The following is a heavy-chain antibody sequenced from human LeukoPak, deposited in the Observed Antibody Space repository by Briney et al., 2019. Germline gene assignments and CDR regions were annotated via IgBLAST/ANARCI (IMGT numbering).Heavy chain of an antibody. CDR1: GFTFSSYA. J-gene: IGHJ4*02. CDR3: AKDPRGAYYYGSGSHNDY. CDR2: ISGSGGST. V-gene: IGHV3-23*01. D-gene: IGHD3-10*01. Sequence: GGSLRLSCAASGFTFSSYAMSWVRQAPGKGLEWVSAISGSGGSTYYADSVKGRFTISRDNSKNTLYLQMNSLRVEDTAVYYCAKDPRGAYYYGSGSHNDYWGQGTLVTVSS.